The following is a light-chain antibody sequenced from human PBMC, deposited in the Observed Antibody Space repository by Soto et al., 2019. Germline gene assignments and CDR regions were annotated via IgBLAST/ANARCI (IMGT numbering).Light chain of an antibody. Sequence: QSVLPQPPSGSGSPGQSVTISCTGTSSDVGGYNYVSWYQQHPGKAPKLMIYEVSKRPSGVPDRFSGSKSGNTASLTVSGLQAEDEADYYCSSYAGSPSYVFGTGTKVTVL. CDR1: SSDVGGYNY. V-gene: IGLV2-8*01. CDR2: EVS. CDR3: SSYAGSPSYV. J-gene: IGLJ1*01.